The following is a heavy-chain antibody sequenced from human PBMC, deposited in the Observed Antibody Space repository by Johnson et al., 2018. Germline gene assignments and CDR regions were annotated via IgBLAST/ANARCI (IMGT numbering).Heavy chain of an antibody. CDR2: ISSDGRNE. CDR1: GFTFSSYG. J-gene: IGHJ4*02. D-gene: IGHD1-1*01. Sequence: VQLVESGGGVVQPGRSLRLSCAASGFTFSSYGMHWVRQAPGKGLEWVASISSDGRNEYYGDSVKGRFSISRDNSKKALYLEMNRLRAEETAVYYCATDAGIRLSRYCFDYWGQGTLVTVSS. V-gene: IGHV3-30*03. CDR3: ATDAGIRLSRYCFDY.